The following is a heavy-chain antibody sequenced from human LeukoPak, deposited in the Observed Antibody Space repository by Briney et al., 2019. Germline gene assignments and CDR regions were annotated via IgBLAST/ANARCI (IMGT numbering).Heavy chain of an antibody. CDR2: IYYSGST. J-gene: IGHJ4*02. Sequence: PSETLSLTCTVSGGSISSSSYYWGWIRQPPGKGLERIGSIYYSGSTYYNPSLKSRVTISVDTSKNQFSLKLSSVTAADTAVYYCARVGYYDSSGYYSASYYFDYWGQGTLVTVSS. D-gene: IGHD3-22*01. CDR1: GGSISSSSYY. V-gene: IGHV4-39*07. CDR3: ARVGYYDSSGYYSASYYFDY.